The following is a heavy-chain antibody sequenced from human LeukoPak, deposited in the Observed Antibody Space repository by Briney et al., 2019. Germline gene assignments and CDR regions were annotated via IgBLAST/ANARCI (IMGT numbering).Heavy chain of an antibody. D-gene: IGHD3-22*01. V-gene: IGHV3-30*03. J-gene: IGHJ3*02. CDR3: ARVTYYYDIGAFDI. CDR1: GFTFSSYG. CDR2: ISYDGSNK. Sequence: GRSLRLSCAASGFTFSSYGMHWVRQAPGKGLEWVAVISYDGSNKYYADSVKGRFTISRDNSKNTLYLQMNSLRAEDTAVYYCARVTYYYDIGAFDIWGQGTMVTVSS.